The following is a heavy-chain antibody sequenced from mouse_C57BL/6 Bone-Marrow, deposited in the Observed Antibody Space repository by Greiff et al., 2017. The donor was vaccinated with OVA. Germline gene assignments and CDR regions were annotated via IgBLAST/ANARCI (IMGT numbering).Heavy chain of an antibody. CDR1: GYTFTDYY. J-gene: IGHJ2*01. V-gene: IGHV1-26*01. CDR3: ARANGYYDYFDD. CDR2: INPNNGGT. D-gene: IGHD2-3*01. Sequence: VQLQQSGPELVKPGASVKISCKASGYTFTDYYMNWVKQSHGKSLEWIGDINPNNGGTSYNQKFKGKATLTVDKSSSTAYMELRSLTSEDSAFYYCARANGYYDYFDDWGQGTTLTVSS.